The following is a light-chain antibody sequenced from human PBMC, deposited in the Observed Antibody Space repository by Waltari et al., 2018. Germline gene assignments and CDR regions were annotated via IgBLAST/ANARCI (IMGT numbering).Light chain of an antibody. Sequence: EIVMTQSPATLSVSPGERATLSCRASQSLSDNLAWYQLKPVQAPRLLIYGASFRATGIPGRFRGSGSGTDFTLTISSLQSEDFAIYYCQQYKTWPPITFGQGTRLEIK. CDR1: QSLSDN. CDR3: QQYKTWPPIT. J-gene: IGKJ5*01. V-gene: IGKV3-15*01. CDR2: GAS.